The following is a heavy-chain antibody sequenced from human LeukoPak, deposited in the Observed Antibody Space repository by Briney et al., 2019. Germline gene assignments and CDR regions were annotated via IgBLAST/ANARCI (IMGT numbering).Heavy chain of an antibody. V-gene: IGHV4-39*01. J-gene: IGHJ6*03. Sequence: SETLSLTCTVSGGSISSSTYYWGWVRQPPGKGLEWIGSIYYSGSTYYNPSLQSRVTISVDTSKNQFSLKLNSVTAADTAVYYCASFYCSGGSCYQYFSYYYMDVWGKGTTVIISS. CDR1: GGSISSSTYY. D-gene: IGHD2-15*01. CDR2: IYYSGST. CDR3: ASFYCSGGSCYQYFSYYYMDV.